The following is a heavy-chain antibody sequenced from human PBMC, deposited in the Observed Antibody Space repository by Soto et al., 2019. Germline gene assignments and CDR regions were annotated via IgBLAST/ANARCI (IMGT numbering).Heavy chain of an antibody. CDR2: ISYDGSNK. J-gene: IGHJ6*03. V-gene: IGHV3-30-3*01. Sequence: PGGSLRLSCAASGFTFSSYAMHWVRQAPGKGLEWVAVISYDGSNKYYADSVKGRFTISRDNSRNTLYLQMNSLRAEDTAVYYCARDLSWCSNWCYHIDVWGKGSTVTVSS. CDR3: ARDLSWCSNWCYHIDV. CDR1: GFTFSSYA. D-gene: IGHD7-27*01.